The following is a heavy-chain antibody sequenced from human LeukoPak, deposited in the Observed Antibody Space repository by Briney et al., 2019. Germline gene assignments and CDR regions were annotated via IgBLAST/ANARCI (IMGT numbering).Heavy chain of an antibody. J-gene: IGHJ2*01. Sequence: SETLSLTCTVSGGSISSSTYYWGWIRQPPGKGLEWIGSIYYSGSTYYNPSLKSRVTISLDTSKNQFSLKLSSVTAADTAVYYCARAAVLRGVRHFDLWGRGTLVTVSS. D-gene: IGHD3-10*01. CDR1: GGSISSSTYY. CDR3: ARAAVLRGVRHFDL. V-gene: IGHV4-39*07. CDR2: IYYSGST.